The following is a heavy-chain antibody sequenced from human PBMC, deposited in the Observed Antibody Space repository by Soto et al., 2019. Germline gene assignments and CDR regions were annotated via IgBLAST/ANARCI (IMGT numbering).Heavy chain of an antibody. J-gene: IGHJ3*02. D-gene: IGHD6-13*01. V-gene: IGHV3-30*04. Sequence: GGSLRLSCAASGFTFSSYAMHWVRQAPGKGLEWVAVISYDGSNKYYADSVKGRFTISRDNSKNTLYLQMNSLRAEDTAVYYCAKDVYSSSSGNAFDIWGQGTMVTVSS. CDR2: ISYDGSNK. CDR3: AKDVYSSSSGNAFDI. CDR1: GFTFSSYA.